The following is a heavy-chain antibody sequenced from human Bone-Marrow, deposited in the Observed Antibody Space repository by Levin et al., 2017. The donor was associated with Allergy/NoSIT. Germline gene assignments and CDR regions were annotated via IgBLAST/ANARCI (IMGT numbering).Heavy chain of an antibody. CDR1: GYSFSTYW. D-gene: IGHD2-15*01. CDR2: IYPGDSET. J-gene: IGHJ4*02. V-gene: IGHV5-51*01. Sequence: GESLKISCKGSGYSFSTYWIGWVRQMPGKGLEWMGIIYPGDSETRYSPSFQGQVTISADKSISTAYLQWSSLKASDTAMYYCARVSGVAAREFDYWGQGTLVTVSS. CDR3: ARVSGVAAREFDY.